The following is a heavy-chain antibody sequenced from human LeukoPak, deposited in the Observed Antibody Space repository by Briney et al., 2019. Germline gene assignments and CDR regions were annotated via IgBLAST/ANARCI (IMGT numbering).Heavy chain of an antibody. CDR1: GGSLSSGGYS. CDR2: IYHSGST. CDR3: ARFEGDYYASSGYGDY. V-gene: IGHV4-30-2*01. J-gene: IGHJ4*02. D-gene: IGHD3-22*01. Sequence: SETLSLTCAVSGGSLSSGGYSWSWIRQPPGKGLEWIGYIYHSGSTYYNPSVKIRVTISVDRSKNQFSLKLSSVTAADTAVYYCARFEGDYYASSGYGDYWGQGTLVTVSS.